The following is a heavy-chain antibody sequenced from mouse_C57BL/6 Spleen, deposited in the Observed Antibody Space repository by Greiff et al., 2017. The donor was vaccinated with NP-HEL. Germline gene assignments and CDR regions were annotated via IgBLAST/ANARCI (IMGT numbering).Heavy chain of an antibody. V-gene: IGHV1-31*01. J-gene: IGHJ4*01. CDR3: ARYYDYDDGYAMDY. CDR1: GYSFTGYY. Sequence: EVQLQESGPELVKPGASVKISCKASGYSFTGYYMHWVKQSHGNILDWIGYIYPYNGVSSYNQKFKGKATLTVDKSSSTAYMELRSLTSEDSAVYYCARYYDYDDGYAMDYWGQGTSVTVSS. CDR2: IYPYNGVS. D-gene: IGHD2-4*01.